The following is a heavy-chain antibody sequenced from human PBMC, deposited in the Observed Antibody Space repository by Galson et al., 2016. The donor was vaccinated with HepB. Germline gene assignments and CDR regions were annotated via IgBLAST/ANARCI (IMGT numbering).Heavy chain of an antibody. V-gene: IGHV3-23*01. J-gene: IGHJ4*02. Sequence: SLRLSCAASGFIFSYYAMNWVRQAPGKGLEWVSAITGDSSRTFYADSVKGRFTISRDNSKNTVYLQMNGLRAEGTAVYYCAKDLWLRGFHYLDYWGQGTLVTVSS. CDR1: GFIFSYYA. D-gene: IGHD3-10*01. CDR3: AKDLWLRGFHYLDY. CDR2: ITGDSSRT.